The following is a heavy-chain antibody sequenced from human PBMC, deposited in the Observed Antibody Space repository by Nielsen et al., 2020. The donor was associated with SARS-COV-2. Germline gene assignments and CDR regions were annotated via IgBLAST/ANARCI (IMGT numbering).Heavy chain of an antibody. CDR1: GFTFGSYW. V-gene: IGHV3-7*01. D-gene: IGHD3-3*01. CDR2: IKQDGSEK. Sequence: GESLKISCAASGFTFGSYWMNWVRQAPGKGLEWVANIKQDGSEKYYGDSVKGRFTISRDNAKNSLYLQMNSLRAEDTAVYYCAREDYEFWSGYLGYWGQGTLVTVSS. J-gene: IGHJ4*02. CDR3: AREDYEFWSGYLGY.